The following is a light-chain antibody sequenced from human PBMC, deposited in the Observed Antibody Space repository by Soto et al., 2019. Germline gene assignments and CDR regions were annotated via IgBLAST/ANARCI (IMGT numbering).Light chain of an antibody. V-gene: IGLV1-40*01. CDR3: QSYDSSLSGYV. CDR2: GNN. J-gene: IGLJ1*01. Sequence: QSVLTQPPSVSGAPGQTVILSCSGSSSNLGAPYDVNWFRQLPGTVPRLLIYGNNNRPSGVPDRFSGSKSGTSASLAITGLQAEDEADYYCQSYDSSLSGYVFGTGTKLTVL. CDR1: SSNLGAPYD.